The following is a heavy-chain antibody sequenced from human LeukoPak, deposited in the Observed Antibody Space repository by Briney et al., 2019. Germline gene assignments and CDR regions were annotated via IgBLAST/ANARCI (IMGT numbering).Heavy chain of an antibody. CDR3: ARDQKVRGVITPANYYYYYMDV. CDR1: GFTFSSYA. V-gene: IGHV3-30*04. Sequence: PGRSLRLSCAASGFTFSSYAMHWVRQAPGKGLEWVAVISYDGSNKYYADSVKGRFTISRDNSKNTLYLQMNSLRAEDTAVYYCARDQKVRGVITPANYYYYYMDVWGKGTTVTVSS. J-gene: IGHJ6*03. CDR2: ISYDGSNK. D-gene: IGHD3-10*01.